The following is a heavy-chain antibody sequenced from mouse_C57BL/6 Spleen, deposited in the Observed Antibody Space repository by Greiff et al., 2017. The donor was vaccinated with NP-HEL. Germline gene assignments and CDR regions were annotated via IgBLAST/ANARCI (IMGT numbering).Heavy chain of an antibody. CDR1: GYTFTSYW. V-gene: IGHV1-69*01. D-gene: IGHD2-1*01. Sequence: VQLQQSGAELVMPGASVKLSCKASGYTFTSYWMHWVKQRPGQGLEWIGEIDPSDSYTNYNQKFKGKSTLTVDKSSSTAYMQLSSLTSEDSAVYYCARRNYVDYYAMDYWGQGTSVTVSS. CDR3: ARRNYVDYYAMDY. CDR2: IDPSDSYT. J-gene: IGHJ4*01.